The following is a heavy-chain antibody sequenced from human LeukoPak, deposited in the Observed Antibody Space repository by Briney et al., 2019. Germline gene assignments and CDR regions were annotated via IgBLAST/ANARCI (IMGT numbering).Heavy chain of an antibody. CDR1: GGSFSGYY. D-gene: IGHD2/OR15-2a*01. CDR2: INHSGST. J-gene: IGHJ3*01. CDR3: ARVYLANDAFDV. V-gene: IGHV4-34*01. Sequence: PSETLSLTCAVYGGSFSGYYWNWIRQPPGKGLEWIGEINHSGSTSYNPSFKSRVTISVDTSKNQFSLKLSSVTAADTAVYYCARVYLANDAFDVWGQGTMVTVSS.